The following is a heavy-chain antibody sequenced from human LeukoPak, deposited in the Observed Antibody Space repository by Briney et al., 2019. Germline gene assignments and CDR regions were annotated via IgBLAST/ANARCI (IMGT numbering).Heavy chain of an antibody. D-gene: IGHD3-10*01. V-gene: IGHV3-23*01. Sequence: GGSLRLSCAASGFTSSSYAISWVRQAPGKGLEWVSAISGSGGSTYYADSVKGRFTISRDNSKNTLYLQMNSLRAEDTAVYYCAKDNRPMVRGVILFDYWGQGNLVTVSS. CDR2: ISGSGGST. CDR1: GFTSSSYA. CDR3: AKDNRPMVRGVILFDY. J-gene: IGHJ4*02.